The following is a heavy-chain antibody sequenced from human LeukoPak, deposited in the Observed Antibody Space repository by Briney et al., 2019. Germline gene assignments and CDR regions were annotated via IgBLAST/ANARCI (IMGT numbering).Heavy chain of an antibody. J-gene: IGHJ4*02. V-gene: IGHV3-23*01. CDR3: AKGTWDYPTDY. CDR1: GFTFSSYA. Sequence: GGSLRLSCAASGFTFSSYAMRWVRQAPGKGLEWVSTIIDRSDSTYYADSVKGRFTISRDNSKNTLYLQMDSLRAEDTAVYYCAKGTWDYPTDYWGQGTLVTVSS. D-gene: IGHD1-7*01. CDR2: IIDRSDST.